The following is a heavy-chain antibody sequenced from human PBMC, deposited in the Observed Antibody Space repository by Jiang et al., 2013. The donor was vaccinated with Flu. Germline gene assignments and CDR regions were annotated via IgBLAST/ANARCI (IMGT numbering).Heavy chain of an antibody. D-gene: IGHD3-3*01. Sequence: RLSCAASGFTFSSYEMNWVRQAPGKGLEWVSYISSSGSTIYYADSVKGRFTISRDNAKNSLYLQMNSLRAEDTAVYYCASTIFGVVPWDYWGQGTLVTVSS. V-gene: IGHV3-48*03. CDR3: ASTIFGVVPWDY. J-gene: IGHJ4*02. CDR1: GFTFSSYE. CDR2: ISSSGSTI.